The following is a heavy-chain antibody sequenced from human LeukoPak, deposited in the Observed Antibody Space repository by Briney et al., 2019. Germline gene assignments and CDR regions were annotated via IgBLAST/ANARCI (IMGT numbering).Heavy chain of an antibody. CDR1: GGTFSSYA. Sequence: SVKVSCKASGGTFSSYAISWVRQAPGRGLEWMGGIIPIFGTANYAQKFQGRVTITADKSTSTAYMELSSLRSEDTAVYYCARGDGSGSYYCVYWGQGTLVTVSS. D-gene: IGHD3-10*01. CDR2: IIPIFGTA. V-gene: IGHV1-69*06. CDR3: ARGDGSGSYYCVY. J-gene: IGHJ4*02.